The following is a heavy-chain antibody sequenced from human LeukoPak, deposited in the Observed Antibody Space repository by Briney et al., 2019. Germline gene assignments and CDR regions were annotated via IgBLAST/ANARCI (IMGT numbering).Heavy chain of an antibody. CDR2: INHSGST. CDR3: ARSHLGSAKPFDP. V-gene: IGHV4-34*01. CDR1: GFTVSTNY. D-gene: IGHD3-10*01. Sequence: GSLRLSCAASGFTVSTNYVGWIRQPPGKGLEWIGEINHSGSTNYNPSLKSRVTISVDTSKNQFSLKLSSVTAADTAVYYCARSHLGSAKPFDPWGQGTLVTVSS. J-gene: IGHJ5*02.